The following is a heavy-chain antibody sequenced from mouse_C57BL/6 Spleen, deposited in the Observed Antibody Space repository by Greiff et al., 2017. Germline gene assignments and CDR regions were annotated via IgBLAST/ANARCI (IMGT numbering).Heavy chain of an antibody. Sequence: QVQLQQSGPGLVQPSQSLSITCPVSGFSLTSYGVHWVRQSPGKGLEWLGVIWSGGSTDYNAAFISRLSISKDNSKSQVFLRMNSLQADDTAIYYCARGPLLGPSYYFDYWGQGTTLTVSS. CDR2: IWSGGST. J-gene: IGHJ2*01. D-gene: IGHD4-1*01. CDR3: ARGPLLGPSYYFDY. CDR1: GFSLTSYG. V-gene: IGHV2-2*01.